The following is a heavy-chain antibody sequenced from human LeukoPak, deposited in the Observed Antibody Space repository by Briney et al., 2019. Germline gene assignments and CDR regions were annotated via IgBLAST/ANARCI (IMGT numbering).Heavy chain of an antibody. D-gene: IGHD6-19*01. CDR3: ASSSSGWYPYYFDY. Sequence: ASVKVSCKASGGTFSSYGISWVRQAPGQGLEWMGWISAYNGNTNYAQKLQGRVTMTTDTSTSTAYMELRSLRSDDTAVYYCASSSSGWYPYYFDYWGQGTLVTVSS. CDR1: GGTFSSYG. J-gene: IGHJ4*02. CDR2: ISAYNGNT. V-gene: IGHV1-18*01.